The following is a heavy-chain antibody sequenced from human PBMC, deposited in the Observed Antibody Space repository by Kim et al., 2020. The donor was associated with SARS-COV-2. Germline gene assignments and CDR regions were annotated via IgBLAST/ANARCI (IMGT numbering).Heavy chain of an antibody. V-gene: IGHV3-49*02. D-gene: IGHD3-16*01. Sequence: AYGGTTEYAASVEGRLTISRDDSKSIAYLQMNSLKIEDTAIYYCTRGGSYWGQGTLVTVSS. CDR2: AYGGTT. J-gene: IGHJ4*02. CDR3: TRGGSY.